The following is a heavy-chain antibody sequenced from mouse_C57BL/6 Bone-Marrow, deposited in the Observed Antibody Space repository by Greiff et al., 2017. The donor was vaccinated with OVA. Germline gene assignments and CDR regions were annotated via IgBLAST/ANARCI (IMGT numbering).Heavy chain of an antibody. CDR3: ARDDLLFDY. CDR2: IYPRDGST. CDR1: GYTFTSYD. Sequence: QVQLQQSGPELVKPGASVKLSCKASGYTFTSYDINWVKQRPGQGLEWIGWIYPRDGSTKYNEKFKGKATLTADTSSNTAYLQLSSLTSEDTAIYYCARDDLLFDYWGQGTTLTVSS. J-gene: IGHJ2*01. V-gene: IGHV1-85*01.